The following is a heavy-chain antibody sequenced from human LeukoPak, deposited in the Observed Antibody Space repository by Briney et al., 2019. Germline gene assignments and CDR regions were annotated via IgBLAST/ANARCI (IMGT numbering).Heavy chain of an antibody. CDR3: AKSDQLLGDYTFDY. CDR2: IKQDGSEK. Sequence: GGSLRLSCAASGFTFSSYWMSWVRQAPGKGLEWVANIKQDGSEKYYVDSVKGRFTISRDNAKNSLYLELNSLRAEDTAVYYCAKSDQLLGDYTFDYWGQGTLVTVSS. CDR1: GFTFSSYW. V-gene: IGHV3-7*01. J-gene: IGHJ4*02. D-gene: IGHD4-17*01.